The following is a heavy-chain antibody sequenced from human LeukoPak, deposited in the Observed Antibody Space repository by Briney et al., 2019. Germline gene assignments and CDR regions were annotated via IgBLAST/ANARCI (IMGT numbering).Heavy chain of an antibody. Sequence: SETLSLTCTVSGGSISSYYWSWVRQPPGKGLEWIGYIYYSGSTNYNPSLKSRVTISVDTSKNQFSLKLSSVTAADTAVYYCATYPMVRGMAFDYWGQGTLVTVSS. D-gene: IGHD3-10*01. CDR1: GGSISSYY. CDR2: IYYSGST. J-gene: IGHJ4*02. CDR3: ATYPMVRGMAFDY. V-gene: IGHV4-59*01.